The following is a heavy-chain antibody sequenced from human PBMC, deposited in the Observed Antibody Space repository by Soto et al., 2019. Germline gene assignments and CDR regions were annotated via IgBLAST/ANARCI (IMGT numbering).Heavy chain of an antibody. V-gene: IGHV3-23*01. J-gene: IGHJ4*02. Sequence: EVQLLESGGGLVQPGGSLRLSCAASGFTFGNYAFSWVRQAPGKGLEWVSVISRGGDATYYPDSVKGRFTTSRDNSKNTVYLQMNSLRDEDTAVYYCAKKSLGSITLPALYYFDYWGQGTLVTVSS. CDR2: ISRGGDAT. CDR1: GFTFGNYA. CDR3: AKKSLGSITLPALYYFDY. D-gene: IGHD7-27*01.